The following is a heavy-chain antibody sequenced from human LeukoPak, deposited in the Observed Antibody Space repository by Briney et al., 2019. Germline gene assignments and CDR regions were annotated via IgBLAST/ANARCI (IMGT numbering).Heavy chain of an antibody. CDR3: ARVEGNGVETYYYYYYYMDV. Sequence: SETLSLACTVSGGSISSSSYYWGWIRQPPGKGLEWIGSIYYSGSTYYNPSLKSRVTISVDTSKNQFSLKLSSVTAADTAVYYCARVEGNGVETYYYYYYYMDVWGKGTTVTVSS. CDR1: GGSISSSSYY. V-gene: IGHV4-39*07. D-gene: IGHD1-1*01. CDR2: IYYSGST. J-gene: IGHJ6*03.